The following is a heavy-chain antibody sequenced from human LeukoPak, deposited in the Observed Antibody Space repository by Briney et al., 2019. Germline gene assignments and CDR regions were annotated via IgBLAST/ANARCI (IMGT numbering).Heavy chain of an antibody. D-gene: IGHD4-23*01. CDR2: IYYSGST. V-gene: IGHV4-61*01. Sequence: SETLSLTCTVSGGSVSSGSYYWSWIRQPPGKGLEWIGYIYYSGSTNYNPSLKSRVTISVDRSKNQFSLKLSSVTAADTAVYYCARARNDYGGNVGFDYWGQGTLVTVSS. J-gene: IGHJ4*02. CDR1: GGSVSSGSYY. CDR3: ARARNDYGGNVGFDY.